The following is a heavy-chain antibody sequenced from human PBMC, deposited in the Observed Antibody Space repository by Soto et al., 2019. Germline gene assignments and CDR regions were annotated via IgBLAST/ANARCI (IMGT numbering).Heavy chain of an antibody. CDR2: ISGSGGST. CDR3: AKSVLQWFGDAFDI. CDR1: GFTFSSYA. J-gene: IGHJ3*02. D-gene: IGHD3-10*01. V-gene: IGHV3-23*01. Sequence: PGGSLRLSCAASGFTFSSYAMSWVRQAPGKGLEWVSAISGSGGSTYYADSVKGRFTISRANYKNTLYLLMNSLIAEDTAVYYCAKSVLQWFGDAFDIWGQGTMVTVSS.